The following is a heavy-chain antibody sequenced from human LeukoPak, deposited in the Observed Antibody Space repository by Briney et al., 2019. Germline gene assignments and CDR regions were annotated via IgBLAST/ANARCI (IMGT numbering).Heavy chain of an antibody. CDR3: ARDREWELPQGGGDY. CDR1: GYTFTSYY. J-gene: IGHJ4*02. Sequence: GASVKVSCKASGYTFTSYYMHWVRQAPGQGLEWMGIINPSGGSTSYAQKFQGRVTMTRDMSTSTVYMELSSLRSEDTAVYYCARDREWELPQGGGDYWGQGTLVTVSS. V-gene: IGHV1-46*01. D-gene: IGHD1-26*01. CDR2: INPSGGST.